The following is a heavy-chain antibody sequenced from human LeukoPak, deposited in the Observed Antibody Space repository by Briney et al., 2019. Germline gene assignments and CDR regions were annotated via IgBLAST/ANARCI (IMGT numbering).Heavy chain of an antibody. CDR2: IYTSGST. J-gene: IGHJ6*03. Sequence: PSETLSLTCTVSGGSISSYYWSWIRQPAGKGLEWIGRIYTSGSTNYNPSLKSRATISVDKSKNQFSLKLSSVTAADTAVYYCARWGRYGSGPYYYYMDVWGKGTTVTVSS. D-gene: IGHD3-10*01. V-gene: IGHV4-4*07. CDR3: ARWGRYGSGPYYYYMDV. CDR1: GGSISSYY.